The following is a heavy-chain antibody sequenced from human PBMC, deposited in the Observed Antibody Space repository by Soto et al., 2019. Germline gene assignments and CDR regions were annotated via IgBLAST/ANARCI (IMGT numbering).Heavy chain of an antibody. J-gene: IGHJ4*02. V-gene: IGHV4-30-2*06. D-gene: IGHD5-12*01. CDR1: GASSSYGGVS. CDR2: ISHLEST. Sequence: QLQLQESGSGLVKTSETLSLTCTVSGASSSYGGVSWSWIRQSPGKGLEWIGYISHLESTYFHPSFKSRLTMSIDRTRNQFSLKLSSVTAADMAVYYCARGGGYDSFDYWGQGVLVTVSS. CDR3: ARGGGYDSFDY.